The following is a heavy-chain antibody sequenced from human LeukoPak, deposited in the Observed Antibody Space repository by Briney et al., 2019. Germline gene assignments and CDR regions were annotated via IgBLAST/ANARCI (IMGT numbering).Heavy chain of an antibody. J-gene: IGHJ4*02. Sequence: GGSLRLSCAASGFTFATYAISWVRQAPGKGLEWVSSITGSGGITYYADSVKGRFTISRDNSNNTLFLQMNSLRADDTAVYYCAKDRWQQPTPGDYLDYWGQGTLVTVSS. D-gene: IGHD5-24*01. CDR3: AKDRWQQPTPGDYLDY. CDR2: ITGSGGIT. V-gene: IGHV3-23*01. CDR1: GFTFATYA.